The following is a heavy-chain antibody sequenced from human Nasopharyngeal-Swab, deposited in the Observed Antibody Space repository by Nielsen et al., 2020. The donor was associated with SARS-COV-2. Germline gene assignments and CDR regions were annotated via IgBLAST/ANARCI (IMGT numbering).Heavy chain of an antibody. D-gene: IGHD6-19*01. CDR1: GGSISSSSYY. V-gene: IGHV4-39*07. J-gene: IGHJ6*02. CDR3: ARDWMIAVAGYYYYYGMDV. CDR2: IYYSGST. Sequence: SETLSLTCTVSGGSISSSSYYWGWIRQPPGKGLEWIGSIYYSGSTNYSPSLKSRVTISVDTSKNQFSLKLSSVTAADTAVYYCARDWMIAVAGYYYYYGMDVWGQGTTVTVSS.